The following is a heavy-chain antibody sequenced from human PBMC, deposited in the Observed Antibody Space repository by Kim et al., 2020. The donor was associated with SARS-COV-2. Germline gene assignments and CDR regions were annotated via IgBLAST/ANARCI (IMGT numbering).Heavy chain of an antibody. V-gene: IGHV3-23*01. CDR3: AKVGEFGELFNWFDP. Sequence: GGSLRLSCAASGFTFSSYAMSWVRQAPGKGLEWVSAISGSGGSTYYADSVKGRFTISRDNSKNTLYLQMNSLRAEDTAVYYCAKVGEFGELFNWFDPWGQGTLVTVSS. D-gene: IGHD3-10*01. CDR2: ISGSGGST. J-gene: IGHJ5*02. CDR1: GFTFSSYA.